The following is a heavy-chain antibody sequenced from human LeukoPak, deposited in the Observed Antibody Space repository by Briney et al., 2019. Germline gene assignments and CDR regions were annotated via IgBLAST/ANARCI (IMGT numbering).Heavy chain of an antibody. CDR3: ASHSTKRWLQFPYYFDY. D-gene: IGHD5-24*01. J-gene: IGHJ4*02. V-gene: IGHV4-61*02. Sequence: SETLSLTCTVSGGSISSGSYYWSWIRQPAGKGLEWIGRIYTSGSTNYNPSLKSRVTISVDTSKNQFSLKLSSVTAADTAVYYCASHSTKRWLQFPYYFDYWGQETLVTVSS. CDR1: GGSISSGSYY. CDR2: IYTSGST.